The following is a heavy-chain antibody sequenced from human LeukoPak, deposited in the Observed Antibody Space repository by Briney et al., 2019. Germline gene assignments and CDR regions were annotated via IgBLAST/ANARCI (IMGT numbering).Heavy chain of an antibody. CDR1: GFTFSSYA. J-gene: IGHJ4*02. CDR2: ISGSGGST. Sequence: GGSLRLSCAASGFTFSSYAMSWVRQAPGKGLEWASAISGSGGSTYYADSVKGRFTISRDNSKNTLYLQMNSLRAEDTAVYYCAKGSRITIFGVVSYWGQGTLVTVSS. CDR3: AKGSRITIFGVVSY. V-gene: IGHV3-23*01. D-gene: IGHD3-3*01.